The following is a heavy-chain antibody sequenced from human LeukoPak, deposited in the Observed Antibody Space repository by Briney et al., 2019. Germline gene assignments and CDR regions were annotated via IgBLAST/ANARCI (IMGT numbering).Heavy chain of an antibody. D-gene: IGHD6-13*01. CDR2: TYYRSKWYN. CDR1: GDSFSSNSAA. V-gene: IGHV6-1*01. J-gene: IGHJ4*02. Sequence: SQTLSLTCAISGDSFSSNSAAWTWIRQSPSRGLEWLGRTYYRSKWYNDYAVSVKGRIAINPDTSKNQFSLQLNSVTPEDTAVYYCARAKGRSPLFDYWGQGTLVTVSS. CDR3: ARAKGRSPLFDY.